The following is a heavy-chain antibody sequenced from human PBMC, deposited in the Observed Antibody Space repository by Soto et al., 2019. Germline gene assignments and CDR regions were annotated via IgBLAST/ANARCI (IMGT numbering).Heavy chain of an antibody. CDR2: ISGSGGST. Sequence: PGGSLRLSCAASGFTFSSYAMSWVRQAPGKGLEWVSAISGSGGSTYYADSVKGRFTISRDNSKNTLYLQMNSLGAEDTAVYYCAKDHYDFWSGYYNLDYMDVWGKGTTVTVSS. D-gene: IGHD3-3*01. CDR1: GFTFSSYA. V-gene: IGHV3-23*01. J-gene: IGHJ6*03. CDR3: AKDHYDFWSGYYNLDYMDV.